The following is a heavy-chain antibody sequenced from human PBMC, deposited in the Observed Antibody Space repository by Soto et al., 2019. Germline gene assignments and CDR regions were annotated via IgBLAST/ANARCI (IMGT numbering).Heavy chain of an antibody. CDR1: GYTFINYG. CDR2: ISGYDGNT. Sequence: QVQLVQSGAEVKKPGASVKVYCKPSGYTFINYGITWVRQAPGQGLEWMGWISGYDGNTNYAPKLQGRVTMTRDTSTSTVYMELRSLRSDDTAVYYCARDRGRSCSGGTCPFDYWGQGTLVTVSS. J-gene: IGHJ4*02. V-gene: IGHV1-18*01. D-gene: IGHD2-15*01. CDR3: ARDRGRSCSGGTCPFDY.